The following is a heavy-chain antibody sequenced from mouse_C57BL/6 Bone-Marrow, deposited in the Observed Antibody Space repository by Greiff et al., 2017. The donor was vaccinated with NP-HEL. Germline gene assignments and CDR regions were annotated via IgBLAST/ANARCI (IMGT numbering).Heavy chain of an antibody. CDR1: GYTFTSYW. D-gene: IGHD1-1*01. CDR3: ALLRFSGDY. CDR2: IDPSDSYT. J-gene: IGHJ4*01. V-gene: IGHV1-69*01. Sequence: QVQLQQPGAELVMPGASVKLSCKASGYTFTSYWMHWVKQRPEQGLEWIGEIDPSDSYTNYNQKFKGKSTLTVDKSSSTAYMQLSSLTSEDSAVYYCALLRFSGDYWGQGTSVTVSS.